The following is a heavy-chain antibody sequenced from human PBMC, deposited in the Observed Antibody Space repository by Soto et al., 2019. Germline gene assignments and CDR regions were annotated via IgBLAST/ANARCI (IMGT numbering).Heavy chain of an antibody. V-gene: IGHV2-5*02. D-gene: IGHD2-21*02. CDR1: GFSLSTSGVG. J-gene: IGHJ6*02. CDR3: AHRRCGGDCLQSYSSHYYYGMDV. CDR2: IYWDDDK. Sequence: QITLKESGPPLVRPTQTLTLTCTFSGFSLSTSGVGVGWIRQPPGKALEWLALIYWDDDKRYSPSLKSRLTITKDTSKNQVVLTMTNMDPVDTATYYCAHRRCGGDCLQSYSSHYYYGMDVWGQGTTVTVSS.